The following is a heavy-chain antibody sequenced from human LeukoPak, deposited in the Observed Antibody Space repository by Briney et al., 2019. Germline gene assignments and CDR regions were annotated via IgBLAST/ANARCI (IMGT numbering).Heavy chain of an antibody. J-gene: IGHJ4*02. CDR2: IYSGGST. CDR1: GFTVSSNS. CDR3: ARCGAGGLINYYSERYFDY. V-gene: IGHV3-66*01. D-gene: IGHD3-22*01. Sequence: PGGSLRLSCAASGFTVSSNSMSWVRQAPGKGLEWVSDIYSGGSTYYADSVKGRFTISRDNSKNTLYLQMNSLRAEDTAVYYCARCGAGGLINYYSERYFDYWGQGTLVTVSS.